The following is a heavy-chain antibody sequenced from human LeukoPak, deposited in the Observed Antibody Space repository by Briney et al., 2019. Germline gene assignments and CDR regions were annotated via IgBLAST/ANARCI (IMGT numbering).Heavy chain of an antibody. D-gene: IGHD1-26*01. Sequence: SVKVSFKASLGSFSRYAISGVRQAAGQGLEWMGGIIPIFGTANYAQKFQGRVTITADESTSTAYMELSSLRSEDTAVYYCAKSLMEVVGATTILDYWGQGTLVTVSP. CDR2: IIPIFGTA. V-gene: IGHV1-69*13. CDR3: AKSLMEVVGATTILDY. CDR1: LGSFSRYA. J-gene: IGHJ4*02.